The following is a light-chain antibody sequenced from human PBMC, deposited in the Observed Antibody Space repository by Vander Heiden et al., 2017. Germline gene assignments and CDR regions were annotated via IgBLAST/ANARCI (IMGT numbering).Light chain of an antibody. J-gene: IGLJ2*01. V-gene: IGLV1-36*01. CDR2: YDD. Sequence: QSVLTHPPSVSYAPRQRVPISCSGSSSNIGNNAVNWYQQLPGKAPKLLIYYDDLLPSGVSDRFSGSKSGTSASLAISGLQSEDEADYYCAAWDDSLNGPVFGGGTKLNVL. CDR3: AAWDDSLNGPV. CDR1: SSNIGNNA.